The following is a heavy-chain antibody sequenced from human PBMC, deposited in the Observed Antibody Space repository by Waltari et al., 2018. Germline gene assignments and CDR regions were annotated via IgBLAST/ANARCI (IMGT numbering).Heavy chain of an antibody. D-gene: IGHD6-19*01. CDR3: ARDRFSGWPYGMDV. Sequence: QVQLVQSGAEVKKPGASVKVSCKASGYTFTSYAMHWVRQAPGQRLEWMGWINAGNGNTKYSQKFQGRVTITRDTSASTAYMELSSLRSEDTAVYYCARDRFSGWPYGMDVWGQGTTVTVSS. CDR2: INAGNGNT. V-gene: IGHV1-3*01. CDR1: GYTFTSYA. J-gene: IGHJ6*02.